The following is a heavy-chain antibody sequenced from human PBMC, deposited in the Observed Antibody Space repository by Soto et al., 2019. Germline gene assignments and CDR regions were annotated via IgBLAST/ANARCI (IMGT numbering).Heavy chain of an antibody. J-gene: IGHJ3*02. CDR2: IGTAGDT. V-gene: IGHV3-13*01. CDR3: AIGGGWGSRGAFDI. CDR1: GFTFSSYD. D-gene: IGHD3-16*01. Sequence: GGSLRLSCAASGFTFSSYDMHWVRQATGKGLEWVSAIGTAGDTYYPGSVKGRFTISRENAKNSLYLQMNSLRAGDTAVYYCAIGGGWGSRGAFDIWGQGTMVTVSS.